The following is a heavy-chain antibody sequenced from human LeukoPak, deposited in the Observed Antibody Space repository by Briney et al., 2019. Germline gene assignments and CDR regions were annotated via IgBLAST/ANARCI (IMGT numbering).Heavy chain of an antibody. CDR2: IRFDGSRK. D-gene: IGHD3-22*01. V-gene: IGHV3-30*02. CDR3: AKDSLSYYDSSGSDS. Sequence: GGSLRLSCAASGFKFRSYGMHWVRQAPGKGLEWVSFIRFDGSRKHYADSVKGRFNISRDNSKNTLHLQTNSLRAEDTAVYYCAKDSLSYYDSSGSDSWGQGTLVTVSS. J-gene: IGHJ4*02. CDR1: GFKFRSYG.